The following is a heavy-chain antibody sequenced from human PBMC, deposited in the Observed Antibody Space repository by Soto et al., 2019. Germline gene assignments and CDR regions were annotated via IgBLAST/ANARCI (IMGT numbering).Heavy chain of an antibody. CDR1: GYTFTSYG. Sequence: GASVKVSCKASGYTFTSYGISWVRQAPGQGLEWMGWISAYNGNTNYAQKLQGRVTMTTDTSTSTAYMELRSLRSDDTAVYYCARGQLTIFGVATLFDYWGQGTLVTVSS. CDR2: ISAYNGNT. J-gene: IGHJ4*02. D-gene: IGHD3-3*01. CDR3: ARGQLTIFGVATLFDY. V-gene: IGHV1-18*01.